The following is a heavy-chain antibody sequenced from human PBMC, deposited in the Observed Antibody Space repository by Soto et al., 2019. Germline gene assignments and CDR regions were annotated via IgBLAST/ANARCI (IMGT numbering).Heavy chain of an antibody. Sequence: DVQLTESGGGLVQPGGSLRLSCGASGFSFGSDWMAWVRQAPGKGLEWVANIRKDGSQKHYADSVRGRFSISRDNAKDSLYLQMNSLRLEDTAVYYCTRDANYRDDSAYYGVFDICGQGTMVTVSS. J-gene: IGHJ3*02. V-gene: IGHV3-7*05. CDR2: IRKDGSQK. CDR1: GFSFGSDW. CDR3: TRDANYRDDSAYYGVFDI. D-gene: IGHD3-22*01.